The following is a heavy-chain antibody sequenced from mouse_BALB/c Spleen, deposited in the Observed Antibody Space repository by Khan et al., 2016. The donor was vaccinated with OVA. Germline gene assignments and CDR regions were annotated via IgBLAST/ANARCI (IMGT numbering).Heavy chain of an antibody. CDR1: GFTFSTYG. CDR3: ASHLTGSFAY. CDR2: INSEGDYT. V-gene: IGHV5-6*01. D-gene: IGHD4-1*01. Sequence: EVELVESGGDLVKPGGSLRLSCAASGFTFSTYGMSWVRQPPDKRLEWVATINSEGDYTYYPDTVKGRFTISRNNAENTLYLQMSSLQSEDTAIYYCASHLTGSFAYWGQGTLVTVSA. J-gene: IGHJ3*01.